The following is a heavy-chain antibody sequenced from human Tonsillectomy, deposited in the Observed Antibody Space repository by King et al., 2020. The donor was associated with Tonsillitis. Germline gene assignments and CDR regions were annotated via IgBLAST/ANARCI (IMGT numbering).Heavy chain of an antibody. J-gene: IGHJ4*02. CDR1: SGSFRGYY. V-gene: IGHV4-34*01. CDR3: TRGLYRSASGETFDD. CDR2: INHSGSST. Sequence: HVQLQQWGAGLLKPSETLSLPCAVDSGSFRGYYWSWIRQPPGKGLEWIGEINHSGSSTNYNPSLESRVTISVDTSKNQLSLKLTSVTAADTAVYYCTRGLYRSASGETFDDWGQGILVTVSS. D-gene: IGHD1-26*01.